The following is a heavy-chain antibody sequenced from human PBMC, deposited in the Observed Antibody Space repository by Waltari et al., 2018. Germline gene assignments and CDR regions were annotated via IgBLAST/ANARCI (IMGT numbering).Heavy chain of an antibody. V-gene: IGHV1-69*01. Sequence: QVQLVQSGAEVKKPGSSVKVSCKASGGTFSSYAIRWVRQAPGQGLEWMGGISPIFGTANYSQKFQGRVTITADDSTSTAYMELSSLRSEDTAVYYCASRGGSDYYYYYMDVWGKGTTVTVSS. CDR1: GGTFSSYA. J-gene: IGHJ6*03. D-gene: IGHD3-16*01. CDR2: ISPIFGTA. CDR3: ASRGGSDYYYYYMDV.